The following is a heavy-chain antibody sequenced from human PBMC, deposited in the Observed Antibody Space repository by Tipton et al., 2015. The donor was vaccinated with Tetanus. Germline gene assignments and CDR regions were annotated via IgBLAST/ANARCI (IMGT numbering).Heavy chain of an antibody. CDR2: INPNSGGAT. V-gene: IGHV1-2*02. D-gene: IGHD2-2*01. J-gene: IGHJ4*02. Sequence: QLVQSGAEVKRPGSSVKVSCKASGDTYTTHGVTWVRQAPGQRLEWMAWINPNSGGATDVARNFQGRVTLTREASGRTAYMELSGLSPGDTAVYFCARAYANSAFDFWGQGTRVTVSS. CDR1: GDTYTTHG. CDR3: ARAYANSAFDF.